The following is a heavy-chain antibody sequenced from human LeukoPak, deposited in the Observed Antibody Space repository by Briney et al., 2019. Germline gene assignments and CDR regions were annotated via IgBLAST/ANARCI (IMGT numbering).Heavy chain of an antibody. CDR1: GGSISSYY. J-gene: IGHJ4*02. V-gene: IGHV4-59*01. D-gene: IGHD3-22*01. CDR2: IYYSGST. Sequence: SETLSLTCTVSGGSISSYYWSWIRQPPGKGLEWIGYIYYSGSTNYNPSLKSRVTISVDTSKNQFSLKLSSVTAADTAAYYCARGTYYYDSSGYYYFDYWGQGTLVTVSS. CDR3: ARGTYYYDSSGYYYFDY.